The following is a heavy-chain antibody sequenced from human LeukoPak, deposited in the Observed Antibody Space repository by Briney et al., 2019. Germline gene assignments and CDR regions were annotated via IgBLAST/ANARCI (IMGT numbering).Heavy chain of an antibody. Sequence: GGSLRLSCAASGFTFSSYAMSWVRQAPGKGLEWVSAISGSGGSTYYADSVKGRFTISRDNSKNTLYLQMNSLRAEDTAVYYCAKDGGYSGYDLYYFDYWGQGTLVTVSS. CDR3: AKDGGYSGYDLYYFDY. CDR2: ISGSGGST. D-gene: IGHD5-12*01. CDR1: GFTFSSYA. V-gene: IGHV3-23*01. J-gene: IGHJ4*02.